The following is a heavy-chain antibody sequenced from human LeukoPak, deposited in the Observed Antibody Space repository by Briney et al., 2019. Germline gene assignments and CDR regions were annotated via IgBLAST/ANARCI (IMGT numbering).Heavy chain of an antibody. V-gene: IGHV4-59*01. CDR2: IYYSGST. D-gene: IGHD3-9*01. CDR3: ARDLPILTHQTAHAFDI. J-gene: IGHJ3*02. Sequence: SETLSLTCTVSGGSISSYYWSWIRQPPGQGLEWIGYIYYSGSTNYNPSLKSRVTISVDTSKNQFSLKLSSVTAADTAVYYCARDLPILTHQTAHAFDIWGQGTMVTVSS. CDR1: GGSISSYY.